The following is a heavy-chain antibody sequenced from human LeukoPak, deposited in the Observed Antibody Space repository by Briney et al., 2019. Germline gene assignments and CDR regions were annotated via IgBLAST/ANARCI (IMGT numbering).Heavy chain of an antibody. J-gene: IGHJ4*02. CDR3: AKGNDYWSGYAVQRRDPIDY. D-gene: IGHD3-3*01. CDR1: GLTFSSYG. Sequence: GRSLGLSCSASGLTFSSYGMHWVRQAPGKGRGWGAFFSLVGMTKYYEESMMGRFTISRDNPKNTLYPQMNNLRAEDTAVYYCAKGNDYWSGYAVQRRDPIDYWGQGTLVTVSS. V-gene: IGHV3-30*18. CDR2: FSLVGMTK.